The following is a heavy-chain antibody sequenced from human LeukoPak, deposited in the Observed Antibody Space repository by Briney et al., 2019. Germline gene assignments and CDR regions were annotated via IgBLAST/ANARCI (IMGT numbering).Heavy chain of an antibody. D-gene: IGHD4-17*01. Sequence: ASVKVSCKTSGYSFTGYYMHWVRQTPGQGLEWMGWIYPNNGGTNYAQKFQGRVTMTRDTSISTAYMELSRLRSDDTAVYYCARVRDYGEYNWFDPWGQGTLVTVSS. CDR1: GYSFTGYY. CDR3: ARVRDYGEYNWFDP. CDR2: IYPNNGGT. V-gene: IGHV1-2*02. J-gene: IGHJ5*02.